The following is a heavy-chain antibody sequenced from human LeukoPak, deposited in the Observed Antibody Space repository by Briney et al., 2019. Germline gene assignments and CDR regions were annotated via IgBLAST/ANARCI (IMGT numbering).Heavy chain of an antibody. CDR1: GGSISSYY. V-gene: IGHV4-39*07. CDR3: ARVRLDTHPSFDY. CDR2: IYYSGST. J-gene: IGHJ4*02. D-gene: IGHD5-18*01. Sequence: SETLSLTCTVSGGSISSYYWGWIRQPPGKGLEWIGSIYYSGSTYYNPSLKSRVTISVDTSKNQFSLKLSSVTAADTAVYYCARVRLDTHPSFDYWGQGTLVTVSS.